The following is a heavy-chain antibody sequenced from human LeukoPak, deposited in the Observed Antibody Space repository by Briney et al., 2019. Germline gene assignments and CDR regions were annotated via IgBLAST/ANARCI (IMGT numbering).Heavy chain of an antibody. J-gene: IGHJ5*02. CDR2: IYTSGST. CDR3: ARGVHYYDSSGLNP. CDR1: GGSISSGSYY. D-gene: IGHD3-22*01. V-gene: IGHV4-61*02. Sequence: SQTLSLTCAVSGGSISSGSYYWCLRRPRGGRRLGWVGRIYTSGSTNYNPSLKSRVTISVDTSKNQFSLKLSSVTAADTAVYYCARGVHYYDSSGLNPWGQGTLVTVSS.